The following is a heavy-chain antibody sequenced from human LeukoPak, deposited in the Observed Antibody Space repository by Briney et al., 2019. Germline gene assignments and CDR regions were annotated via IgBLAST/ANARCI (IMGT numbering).Heavy chain of an antibody. CDR1: GFTFSSYW. J-gene: IGHJ6*02. Sequence: QTGGSLRLSCAASGFTFSSYWMHWVRQAPGKGLVWVSRINSDGSSTSYADSVKGRFTISRDNAKNTLYLQMNSLRAEDTAVYYCAKAATYYDISTDLYYYYGMDVWGQGTTVTVSS. CDR3: AKAATYYDISTDLYYYYGMDV. V-gene: IGHV3-74*01. D-gene: IGHD3-9*01. CDR2: INSDGSST.